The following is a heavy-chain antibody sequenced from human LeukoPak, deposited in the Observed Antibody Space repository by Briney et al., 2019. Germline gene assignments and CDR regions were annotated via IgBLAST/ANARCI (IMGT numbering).Heavy chain of an antibody. CDR3: ARGGETGTSPFDY. V-gene: IGHV3-23*01. J-gene: IGHJ4*02. CDR1: GFTLSSYA. Sequence: GGSLRLSCAASGFTLSSYAMSWARQAPGKGLEWVSDISGSGRSIYYADSVKGRFTISRDNAKNSLYLQMNSLRAEDTAVYYCARGGETGTSPFDYWGQGTLVTVSS. CDR2: ISGSGRSI. D-gene: IGHD1-7*01.